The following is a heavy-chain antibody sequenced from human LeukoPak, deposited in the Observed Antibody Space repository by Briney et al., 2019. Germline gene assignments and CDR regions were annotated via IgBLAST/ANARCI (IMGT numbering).Heavy chain of an antibody. D-gene: IGHD2-2*01. V-gene: IGHV4-34*01. CDR1: GGSFSGYY. CDR2: INHSGST. CDR3: ARENIVVVPAAMAARSDYYYYMDV. J-gene: IGHJ6*03. Sequence: SETLSLTCAVYGGSFSGYYWSWIRQPPGKGLEWIGEINHSGSTNYNPSLKSRVTISVDTSKNQFSLKLSSVTAADTAVYYCARENIVVVPAAMAARSDYYYYMDVWGKGTTVTVSS.